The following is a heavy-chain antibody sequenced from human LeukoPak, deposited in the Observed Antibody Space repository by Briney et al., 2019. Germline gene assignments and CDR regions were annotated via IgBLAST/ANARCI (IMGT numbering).Heavy chain of an antibody. CDR3: AKGVNGISYTFDY. CDR2: ISGDGLTT. Sequence: GGSLRLSCVASGFTFEHYSMHWVCQLQGKGLEWVSLISGDGLTTHYGDSMTGRATISRDNGKNSLSLQMNSLKTEDSGLYYCAKGVNGISYTFDYWGRGTLVTVSS. D-gene: IGHD2-8*01. V-gene: IGHV3-43*02. CDR1: GFTFEHYS. J-gene: IGHJ4*02.